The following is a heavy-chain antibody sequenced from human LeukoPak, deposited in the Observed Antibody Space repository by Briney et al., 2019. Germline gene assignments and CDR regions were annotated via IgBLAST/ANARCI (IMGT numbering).Heavy chain of an antibody. D-gene: IGHD5-18*01. CDR2: ISSNGGST. V-gene: IGHV3-64*01. CDR1: GFTFSSYA. Sequence: GGSLRLSCAASGFTFSSYAMHWVRQAPGKGLEYVSGISSNGGSTYYANSVKGRFTISRDNSKNTVYLQMGSLRAEDMAVYYCARASYGYGNTWFDPWGQGTLVTVPS. J-gene: IGHJ5*02. CDR3: ARASYGYGNTWFDP.